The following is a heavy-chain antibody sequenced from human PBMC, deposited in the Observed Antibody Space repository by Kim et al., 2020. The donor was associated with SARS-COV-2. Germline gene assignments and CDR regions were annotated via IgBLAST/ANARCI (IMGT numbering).Heavy chain of an antibody. J-gene: IGHJ6*01. V-gene: IGHV1-3*01. CDR3: ARSEEMGAGTGDYYYGMDV. Sequence: ASVKVSCKASGYTFTSYAMHWVRQAPGQRLEWMGWINAGNTNTKYSQNFQGRVTITRDTSASTAYMELSSLRSEDTAVYYCARSEEMGAGTGDYYYGMDV. CDR2: INAGNTNT. CDR1: GYTFTSYA. D-gene: IGHD3-10*01.